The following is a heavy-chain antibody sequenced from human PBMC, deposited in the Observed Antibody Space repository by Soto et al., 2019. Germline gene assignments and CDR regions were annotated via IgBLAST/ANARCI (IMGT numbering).Heavy chain of an antibody. CDR2: IYYSGST. CDR1: GGSVSSYY. D-gene: IGHD1-7*01. V-gene: IGHV4-59*08. CDR3: ARHSNCSYGLDYYDY. J-gene: IGHJ4*02. Sequence: SDTLSLTCTVSGGSVSSYYWSWIRQSPGKGLEWIGYIYYSGSTKYKPSLKSRVTISVDTSKNQFSLKVSSATAADTAVYYCARHSNCSYGLDYYDYWGLGALVTVSA.